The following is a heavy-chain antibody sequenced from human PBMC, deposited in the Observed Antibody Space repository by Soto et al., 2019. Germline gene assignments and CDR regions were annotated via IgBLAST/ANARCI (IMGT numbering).Heavy chain of an antibody. D-gene: IGHD4-17*01. CDR3: ARDRATVTSYYGMDV. Sequence: QVQLVQSGAEVKKPGASVKVACKTSGYTFSSYGISWVRQAPGQGLEWMGWISAYNGNTNYAQKLQGRVTMTTDTSTSTAYMEPRSLRSDDTAVYYCARDRATVTSYYGMDVWGPGTTVTVSS. V-gene: IGHV1-18*01. CDR2: ISAYNGNT. CDR1: GYTFSSYG. J-gene: IGHJ6*02.